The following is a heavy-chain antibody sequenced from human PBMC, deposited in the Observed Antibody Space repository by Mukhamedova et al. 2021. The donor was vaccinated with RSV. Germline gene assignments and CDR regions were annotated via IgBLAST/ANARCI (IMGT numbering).Heavy chain of an antibody. V-gene: IGHV3-11*06. J-gene: IGHJ4*02. D-gene: IGHD3-10*01. Sequence: GRFTISRDNAKNSVFLQMNSLRVEDTAVYYCAREPPDYGSGSYAAFFDLWGQGILVTVSS. CDR3: AREPPDYGSGSYAAFFDL.